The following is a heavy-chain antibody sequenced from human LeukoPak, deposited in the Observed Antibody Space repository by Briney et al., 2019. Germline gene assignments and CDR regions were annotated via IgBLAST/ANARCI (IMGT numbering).Heavy chain of an antibody. Sequence: PSQTLSLTCTVSGGSITSGGHYWSWVRQHPGKGLEWIGYIYYSGTTYYNPSLKSRVTISVGTSKNRFSLKLNSVTAADTAVYYCARASRSGELSLGYWGQGTLVTVSS. CDR2: IYYSGTT. CDR3: ARASRSGELSLGY. J-gene: IGHJ4*02. CDR1: GGSITSGGHY. V-gene: IGHV4-31*03. D-gene: IGHD3-16*02.